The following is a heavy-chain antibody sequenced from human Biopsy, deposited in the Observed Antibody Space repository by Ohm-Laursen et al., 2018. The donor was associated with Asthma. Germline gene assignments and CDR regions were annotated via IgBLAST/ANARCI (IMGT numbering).Heavy chain of an antibody. Sequence: SLRLSCAASGFSFSNYGMHWVRQAPGKGLEWVSGITWNSRSIGYADSVKGRFSISRDNAKNSLYLQMNSLRDEDTAVYYCALKYRNSVFPEYGMDVWGQGTTVTVSS. J-gene: IGHJ6*02. CDR3: ALKYRNSVFPEYGMDV. CDR2: ITWNSRSI. D-gene: IGHD4-11*01. V-gene: IGHV3-9*01. CDR1: GFSFSNYG.